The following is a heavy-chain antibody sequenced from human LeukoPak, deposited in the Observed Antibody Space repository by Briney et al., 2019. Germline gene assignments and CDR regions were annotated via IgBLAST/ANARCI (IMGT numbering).Heavy chain of an antibody. J-gene: IGHJ4*02. CDR3: ARDSGAPAGRGF. CDR2: MYSGGST. D-gene: IGHD6-13*01. Sequence: GGSLRLSCAASGFTVSTNYMSWVRQAPGKGLEWVSLMYSGGSTHYADSVKGRFTISRDNSKNTPYLQMNSLRVDDTAVYYCARDSGAPAGRGFWGQGTLVTISS. CDR1: GFTVSTNY. V-gene: IGHV3-66*01.